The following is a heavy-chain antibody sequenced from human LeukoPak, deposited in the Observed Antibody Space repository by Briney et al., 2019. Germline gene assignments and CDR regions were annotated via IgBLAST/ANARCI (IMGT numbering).Heavy chain of an antibody. D-gene: IGHD7-27*01. CDR2: IYHSGST. J-gene: IGHJ4*02. V-gene: IGHV4-38-2*01. Sequence: LSETLSLTCAVSGYSISSGYYWGWIRQPPGKGLEWIGSIYHSGSTYYNPSLKSRVTISVDTSKNQFSLKLSSVTAADTAVYSCASQKLGIGLGNFDYWGQGTLVTVS. CDR3: ASQKLGIGLGNFDY. CDR1: GYSISSGYY.